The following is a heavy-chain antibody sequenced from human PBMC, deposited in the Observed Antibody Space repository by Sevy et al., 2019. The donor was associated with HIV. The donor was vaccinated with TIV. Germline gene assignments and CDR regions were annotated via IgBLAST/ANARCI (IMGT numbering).Heavy chain of an antibody. J-gene: IGHJ4*02. D-gene: IGHD5-18*01. V-gene: IGHV3-15*01. CDR1: GFTFSNSW. Sequence: GGSLRLSCAASGFTFSNSWMSWVRQAPGKGLEWVGRIKSKTDGGTTDYAAPVKGRFTISRDDSKNTLFLQMNSLKTEDTAVYCCRYSYGPFDYWGQGTLVTVSS. CDR3: RYSYGPFDY. CDR2: IKSKTDGGTT.